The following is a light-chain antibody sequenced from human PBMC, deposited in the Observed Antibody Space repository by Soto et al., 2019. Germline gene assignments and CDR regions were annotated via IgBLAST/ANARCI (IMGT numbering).Light chain of an antibody. CDR1: QSISSW. J-gene: IGKJ1*01. CDR3: RQYNSYWT. CDR2: KAP. Sequence: DIQMPQSPSTLSASVGDRVTITCRASQSISSWLAWYQQKPGKAPKLLIYKAPSLESGVPSRFSGSGSGTEFTLTISSLQPDDFATYYCRQYNSYWTFGQGTKVEIK. V-gene: IGKV1-5*03.